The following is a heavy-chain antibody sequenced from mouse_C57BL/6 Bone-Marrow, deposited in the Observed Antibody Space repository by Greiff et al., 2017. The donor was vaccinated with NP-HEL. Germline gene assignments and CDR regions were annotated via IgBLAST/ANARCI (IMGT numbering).Heavy chain of an antibody. CDR1: GFTFSDYG. Sequence: EVQGVESGGGLVQPGGSLKLSCAASGFTFSDYGMAWVRQAPRKGPEWVAFISNLAYSIYYADTVTGRFTISRENAKNTLYLEMSSLRSEDTAMYYCARPFYGSSYGYFDVWGTGTTVTVSS. D-gene: IGHD1-1*01. V-gene: IGHV5-15*01. CDR2: ISNLAYSI. J-gene: IGHJ1*03. CDR3: ARPFYGSSYGYFDV.